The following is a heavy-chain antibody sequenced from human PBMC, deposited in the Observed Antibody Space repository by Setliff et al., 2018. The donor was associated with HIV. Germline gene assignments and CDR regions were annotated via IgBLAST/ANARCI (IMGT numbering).Heavy chain of an antibody. D-gene: IGHD4-4*01. CDR1: GDSIRNGGYS. CDR3: ARVVETTYISGFGAFDV. V-gene: IGHV4-30-2*01. J-gene: IGHJ3*01. CDR2: IYHSGSS. Sequence: SETLSLTCVVSGDSIRNGGYSWTWIRQPPGKGLEWIGFIYHSGSSFYNPSLKSRVTIPRDRSANQFSLILTSVTAADTGVYYCARVVETTYISGFGAFDVWGQGKVVTVSS.